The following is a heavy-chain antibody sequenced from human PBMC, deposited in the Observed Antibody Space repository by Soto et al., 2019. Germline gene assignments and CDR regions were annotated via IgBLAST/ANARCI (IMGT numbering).Heavy chain of an antibody. D-gene: IGHD3-3*01. Sequence: EVQLVESGGGLVKPGGSLRLSCEASGFSFSNAWMTWVRQAPGKGLEWVGRIKRKTDGGTTDYAAPVKGRFTISRDDSKNTWYRQIKSLKPEDTPVNNCPTDGPSAATSAQAFCYWGQEPWSPSPQ. CDR1: GFSFSNAW. V-gene: IGHV3-15*07. J-gene: IGHJ4*01. CDR3: PTDGPSAATSAQAFCY. CDR2: IKRKTDGGTT.